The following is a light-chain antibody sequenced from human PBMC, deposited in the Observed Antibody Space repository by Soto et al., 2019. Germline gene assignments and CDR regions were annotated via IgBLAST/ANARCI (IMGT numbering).Light chain of an antibody. CDR3: QQYDSYPYT. Sequence: DIEMTQSPSTVSASVGDRVTITCRASQSIFTWLAWYQQKPGKAPKLLIYKASRLESGVPSRFSGSRSGTEFTLTISSLQPNEFATYDCQQYDSYPYTFGQGTKLEIK. CDR2: KAS. J-gene: IGKJ2*01. V-gene: IGKV1-5*03. CDR1: QSIFTW.